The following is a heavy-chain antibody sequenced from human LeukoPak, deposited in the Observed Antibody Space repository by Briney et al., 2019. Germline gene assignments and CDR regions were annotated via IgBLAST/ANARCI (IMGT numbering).Heavy chain of an antibody. CDR3: ARSLGRYYYGSGSPADSLCY. CDR2: INPNSGGT. Sequence: ASVKVSCKASGYTFTGYYMHWVRQAPGQGLEWMGWINPNSGGTNYAQKFQGRVTMTRDTSISTAYMELSSLRSDDTAVYYCARSLGRYYYGSGSPADSLCYWGQGTLVTVSS. CDR1: GYTFTGYY. J-gene: IGHJ4*02. D-gene: IGHD3-10*01. V-gene: IGHV1-2*02.